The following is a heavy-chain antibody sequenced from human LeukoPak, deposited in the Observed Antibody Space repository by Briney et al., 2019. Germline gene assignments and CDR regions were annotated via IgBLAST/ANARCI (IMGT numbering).Heavy chain of an antibody. CDR1: GGSFSGYY. Sequence: PSETLSLTCAVYGGSFSGYYWSWIRQPPGKGLEWIGEINHSGSTNYNPSLKSRVTISVDTSKNQFSLKLSSVTAADTAVYYCARDQGYYYDSSGYNWFDPWGQGTLVTVSS. CDR2: INHSGST. J-gene: IGHJ5*02. D-gene: IGHD3-22*01. V-gene: IGHV4-34*09. CDR3: ARDQGYYYDSSGYNWFDP.